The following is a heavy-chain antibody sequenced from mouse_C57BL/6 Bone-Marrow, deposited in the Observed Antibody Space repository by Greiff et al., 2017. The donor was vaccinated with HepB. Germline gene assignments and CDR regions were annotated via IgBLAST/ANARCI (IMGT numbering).Heavy chain of an antibody. CDR2: IDPENGDT. Sequence: EVQLHQSGAELVRPGASVKLSCTASGFNIKDDYMHWVKQRPEQGLEWIGWIDPENGDTEYASKFQGKATITADTSSNTAYLQLSSLTSEDTAVYYCTINYSNYDYWGQGTTLTVSS. CDR1: GFNIKDDY. V-gene: IGHV14-4*01. CDR3: TINYSNYDY. D-gene: IGHD2-5*01. J-gene: IGHJ2*01.